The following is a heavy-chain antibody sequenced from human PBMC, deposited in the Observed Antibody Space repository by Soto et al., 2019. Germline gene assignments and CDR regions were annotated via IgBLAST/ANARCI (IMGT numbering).Heavy chain of an antibody. CDR3: AKGRQYSTAMTSFDY. Sequence: GGSLRLSCAASGFTFDDYAIHWVRQAPGKGLEWVSGISYNSGSFGYADSVKGRFTISRGNAKNSLYLQMNSLRAEDTAVYYCAKGRQYSTAMTSFDYWGQGALVTVSS. CDR1: GFTFDDYA. CDR2: ISYNSGSF. V-gene: IGHV3-9*01. D-gene: IGHD2-21*02. J-gene: IGHJ4*02.